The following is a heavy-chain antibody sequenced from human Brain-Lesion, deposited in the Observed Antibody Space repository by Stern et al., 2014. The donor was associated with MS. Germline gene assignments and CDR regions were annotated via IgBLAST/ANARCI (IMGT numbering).Heavy chain of an antibody. D-gene: IGHD2-8*02. Sequence: EVQLVESGGGSVQPGGSLRLACAASGFPFSDHYMDWVRQPPRKGLVLVGRIRNRANSYTTEYAASGKGRFTIWRDDSQNSMYLHMNSLKTEDTAVYYCIRPLVGSTRGFEYWGQGTLVTVSS. V-gene: IGHV3-72*01. CDR2: IRNRANSYTT. J-gene: IGHJ4*02. CDR1: GFPFSDHY. CDR3: IRPLVGSTRGFEY.